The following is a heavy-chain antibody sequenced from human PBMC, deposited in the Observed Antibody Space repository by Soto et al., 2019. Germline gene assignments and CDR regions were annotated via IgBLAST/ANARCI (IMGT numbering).Heavy chain of an antibody. J-gene: IGHJ4*02. Sequence: QPGGSLRLSCAASGFTFSSHWMTWVRQAPGKGLEWVANIKQDGSEKYYVDSVKGRFTISRDNAKNSLYLQMNSLRAEDTSVYYCARGGGSSSWYWYYWGQGTLVTVSS. D-gene: IGHD6-13*01. V-gene: IGHV3-7*01. CDR1: GFTFSSHW. CDR3: ARGGGSSSWYWYY. CDR2: IKQDGSEK.